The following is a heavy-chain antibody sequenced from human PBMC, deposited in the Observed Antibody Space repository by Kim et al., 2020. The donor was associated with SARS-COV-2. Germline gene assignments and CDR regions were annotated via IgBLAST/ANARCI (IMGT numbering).Heavy chain of an antibody. V-gene: IGHV3-21*01. CDR3: ARGYSSSSGFDY. J-gene: IGHJ4*02. D-gene: IGHD6-6*01. Sequence: YYADSVKGRFTISRDNAKNSLYLQMNSLRAEDTAVYYCARGYSSSSGFDYWGQGTLVTVSS.